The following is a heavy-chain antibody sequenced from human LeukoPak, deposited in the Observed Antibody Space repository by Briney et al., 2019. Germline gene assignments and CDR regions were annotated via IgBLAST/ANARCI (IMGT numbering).Heavy chain of an antibody. CDR3: AKATIFGESYYFDY. CDR1: GFTFSSYG. V-gene: IGHV3-30*02. CDR2: IWYDGSNK. Sequence: GGSLRLSCAASGFTFSSYGMHWVRQAPGKGLEWVAVIWYDGSNKYYADSVKGRFTISRDNSKNTLYLQMNSLRAEDTAVYYCAKATIFGESYYFDYWGQGTLVTVSS. J-gene: IGHJ4*02. D-gene: IGHD3-10*01.